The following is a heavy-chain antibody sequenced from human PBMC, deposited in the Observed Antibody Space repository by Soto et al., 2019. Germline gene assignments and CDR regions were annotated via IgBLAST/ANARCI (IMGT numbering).Heavy chain of an antibody. CDR2: IYYSGSA. J-gene: IGHJ4*02. CDR1: GGSVSSDGYY. D-gene: IGHD6-13*01. V-gene: IGHV4-31*03. CDR3: ARGLAAAGRTENYYFDY. Sequence: QVQLQESGPGLVKPSQTLSLTCTVSGGSVSSDGYYWSWIRQHPGQGLEWIGYIYYSGSAYYEPSLKGRVTKSVDTSKNQFSLKLSSVTAADTAVYYCARGLAAAGRTENYYFDYWGQGTLVTVSS.